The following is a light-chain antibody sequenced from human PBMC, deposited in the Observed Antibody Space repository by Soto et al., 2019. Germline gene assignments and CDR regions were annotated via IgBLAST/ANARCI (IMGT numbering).Light chain of an antibody. V-gene: IGLV3-21*02. CDR2: DDS. Sequence: SYELTQPPSVSVAPGQTARVTCGGNNIGRKTVHWYQQKPGQAPVVVVYDDSARPSGIPERFSGSNSGNTATLTISRVEAGDEADYYCQVWDNSSDQYVFGIGTKLTVL. CDR3: QVWDNSSDQYV. J-gene: IGLJ1*01. CDR1: NIGRKT.